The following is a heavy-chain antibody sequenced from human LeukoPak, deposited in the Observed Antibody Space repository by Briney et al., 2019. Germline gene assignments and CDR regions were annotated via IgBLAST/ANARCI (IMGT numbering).Heavy chain of an antibody. V-gene: IGHV1-2*02. Sequence: ASVKVSCKASGYXFTGYHMHWVRQAPGQGLEWMGWINPNSGGTNYAQRFQGRVTMSRDTSISTAYMEVSRLTSDDTAVYYCGRDRGSYFSDAFDIWGQGTMVTVSS. CDR1: GYXFTGYH. CDR3: GRDRGSYFSDAFDI. CDR2: INPNSGGT. J-gene: IGHJ3*02. D-gene: IGHD1-26*01.